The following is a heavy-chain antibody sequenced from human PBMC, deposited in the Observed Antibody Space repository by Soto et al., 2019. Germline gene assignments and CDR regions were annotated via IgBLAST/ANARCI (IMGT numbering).Heavy chain of an antibody. Sequence: SVKVSCKASGGTFSSYAISWVRQAPGQGLEWMGGIIPIFGTANYAQKLQGRVTITADESTSTAYMELSSLRSEDTAVYYCARDLRRYDILTGYYKNGRDYWGQGTLVTVSS. CDR2: IIPIFGTA. D-gene: IGHD3-9*01. CDR3: ARDLRRYDILTGYYKNGRDY. J-gene: IGHJ4*02. V-gene: IGHV1-69*13. CDR1: GGTFSSYA.